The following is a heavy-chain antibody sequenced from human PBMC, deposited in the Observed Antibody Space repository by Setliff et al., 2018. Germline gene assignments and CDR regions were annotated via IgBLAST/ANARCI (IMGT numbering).Heavy chain of an antibody. CDR1: GASISSGTYY. CDR3: ARTETYRYFDY. CDR2: IHYRGTT. Sequence: SETLSLTCTVSGASISSGTYYWAWIRQPPGKGLEWIGRIHYRGTTYSNASLASRLTISVDTAKNQFSLKLTSVTAADTAVYYCARTETYRYFDYWGQGALVTVSS. D-gene: IGHD1-26*01. V-gene: IGHV4-39*01. J-gene: IGHJ4*02.